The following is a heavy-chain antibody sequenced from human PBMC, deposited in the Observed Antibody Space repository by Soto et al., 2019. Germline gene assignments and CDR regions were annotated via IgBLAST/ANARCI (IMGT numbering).Heavy chain of an antibody. D-gene: IGHD2-15*01. CDR2: INNDGRTT. CDR1: GFALSSYW. V-gene: IGHV3-74*01. CDR3: SRGGSSGLAY. Sequence: EVQLVESGGGLIQPGGSLRLSCAASGFALSSYWMNWVRHSPGKGLVWVSHINNDGRTTNYANSVKGRFTISRDIAKNSLFLPLNSLRAEDTGIYYCSRGGSSGLAYWGQGTLVTVSS. J-gene: IGHJ4*02.